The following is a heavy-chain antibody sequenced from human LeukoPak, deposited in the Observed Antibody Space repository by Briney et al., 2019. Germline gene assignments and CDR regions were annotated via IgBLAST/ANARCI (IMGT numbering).Heavy chain of an antibody. V-gene: IGHV3-23*01. Sequence: GGSLRLSCAASGFSFSSYAMSWVRQAPGKGLEWVSAISGSGGSTYYADSVKGRFTISRDNSKNTLYLQMNSLRAEDTAVYYCAKVRYSGSYPSFDYWGQGTLVTVSS. CDR2: ISGSGGST. J-gene: IGHJ4*02. D-gene: IGHD1-26*01. CDR1: GFSFSSYA. CDR3: AKVRYSGSYPSFDY.